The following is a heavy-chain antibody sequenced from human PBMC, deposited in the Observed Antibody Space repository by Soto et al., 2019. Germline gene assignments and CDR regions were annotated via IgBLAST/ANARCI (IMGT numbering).Heavy chain of an antibody. CDR2: INPSGGST. CDR3: ARDWSDDKVWGSYSLGHGAFDI. Sequence: ASVKVSCKASGYTITSYYMHWVRQAPGQGLEWMGIINPSGGSTGYAQKFQGRATMSRDTSTSTVYMELSSLRSEDTAVYYCARDWSDDKVWGSYSLGHGAFDIWGQGTMVTVSS. CDR1: GYTITSYY. V-gene: IGHV1-46*01. J-gene: IGHJ3*02. D-gene: IGHD3-16*01.